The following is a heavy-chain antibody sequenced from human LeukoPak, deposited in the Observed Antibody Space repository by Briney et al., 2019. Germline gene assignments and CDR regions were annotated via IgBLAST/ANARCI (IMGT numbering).Heavy chain of an antibody. Sequence: GGSLRLSCAASGFTFRNYDMHWVRQGIGKGLEWVSVIRIAGDTSYAGSVKGRFTVSRENAKNSFYLQMNSLKVGDTAVYYCAKDLTSYDRNNWFDPWGQGTLVTVSS. CDR2: IRIAGDT. CDR1: GFTFRNYD. J-gene: IGHJ5*02. V-gene: IGHV3-13*01. D-gene: IGHD2-2*01. CDR3: AKDLTSYDRNNWFDP.